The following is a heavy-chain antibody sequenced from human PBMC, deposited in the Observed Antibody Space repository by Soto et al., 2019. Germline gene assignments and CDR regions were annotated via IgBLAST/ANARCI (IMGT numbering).Heavy chain of an antibody. V-gene: IGHV3-30-3*01. CDR2: ISYDGSNK. D-gene: IGHD3-22*01. J-gene: IGHJ4*02. CDR3: ARDSFYYDSSGYKDY. CDR1: GFTFSSYA. Sequence: GGSLRLSCAASGFTFSSYAMHWVRQAPGKGLEWVAVISYDGSNKYYADSVKGRFTISRDNSKNTLYLQMNSLRAEDTAVYYCARDSFYYDSSGYKDYWGQGTLVNVSS.